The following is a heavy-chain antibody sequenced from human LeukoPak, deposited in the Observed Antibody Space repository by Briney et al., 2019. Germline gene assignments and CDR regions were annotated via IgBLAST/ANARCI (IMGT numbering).Heavy chain of an antibody. CDR1: GFTFNNYA. J-gene: IGHJ4*02. CDR3: GRDYADYVGYFFFDY. V-gene: IGHV3-23*01. D-gene: IGHD4-17*01. Sequence: GGSLRLSCAASGFTFNNYAMNWVRQAPGKGLEWVSSICGGGETTYYADYAKGRFTISRDNSQNKLYLQMNSLRAEDTAVYYCGRDYADYVGYFFFDYWGQGTLVTVSS. CDR2: ICGGGETT.